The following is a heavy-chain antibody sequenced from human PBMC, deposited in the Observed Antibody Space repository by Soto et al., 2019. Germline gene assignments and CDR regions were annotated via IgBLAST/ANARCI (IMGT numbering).Heavy chain of an antibody. Sequence: EVQLVESGGGLVQPGGSLRLSCAASGFSFSNYDMHWVRQATGKGLEWVSGLGIAGDTYYPASVKGRFTISRENAKHSLYLQMHSLRVGDTAVYDCARVRRTDGTGLRGYIDVWGRGTLVTVAS. CDR1: GFSFSNYD. CDR2: LGIAGDT. D-gene: IGHD2-8*02. J-gene: IGHJ2*01. CDR3: ARVRRTDGTGLRGYIDV. V-gene: IGHV3-13*01.